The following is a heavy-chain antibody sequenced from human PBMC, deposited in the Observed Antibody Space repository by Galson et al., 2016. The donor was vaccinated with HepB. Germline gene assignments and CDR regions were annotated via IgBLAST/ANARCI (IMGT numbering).Heavy chain of an antibody. CDR2: ISYGGNNK. CDR3: AKDDSCYYGSGSYSSLKYYYFYGVDV. D-gene: IGHD3-10*01. Sequence: SLRLSCAASGFTFSTCGMHWVRQAPGKGLAWVAVISYGGNNKYYADSVKGRFTISRENSRNTLYLQMNSLRAEDTALYYCAKDDSCYYGSGSYSSLKYYYFYGVDVWGQGTAVTVSS. V-gene: IGHV3-30*18. CDR1: GFTFSTCG. J-gene: IGHJ6*02.